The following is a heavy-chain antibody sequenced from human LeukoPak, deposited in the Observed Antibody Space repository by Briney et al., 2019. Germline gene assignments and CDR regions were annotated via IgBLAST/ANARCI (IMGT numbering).Heavy chain of an antibody. V-gene: IGHV3-48*03. Sequence: PGGSLRLSCAASGFTFSRYEMSWVRQAPGKGLEWISYISGSEKTIVYADSVKGRFTISRDSARNSLFLQMNSLRVEDRAVYYCARGHPGAFDIWGQGKMVTVSS. CDR1: GFTFSRYE. CDR3: ARGHPGAFDI. J-gene: IGHJ3*02. CDR2: ISGSEKTI.